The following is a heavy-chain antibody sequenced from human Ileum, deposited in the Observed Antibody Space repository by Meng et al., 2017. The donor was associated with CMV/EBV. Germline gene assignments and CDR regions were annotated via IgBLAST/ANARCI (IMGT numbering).Heavy chain of an antibody. J-gene: IGHJ4*02. Sequence: GESLKISCAASGFIFSSYAMHWVRQAPGKGLEWVAVMSFDGSNKYYADSVKDRFTVSRNNFKKMLYLQMNSLRTEDTAMYYCARPLYYDFWSGYWDYWGQGTLVTVSS. CDR3: ARPLYYDFWSGYWDY. CDR1: GFIFSSYA. V-gene: IGHV3-30-3*01. D-gene: IGHD3-3*01. CDR2: MSFDGSNK.